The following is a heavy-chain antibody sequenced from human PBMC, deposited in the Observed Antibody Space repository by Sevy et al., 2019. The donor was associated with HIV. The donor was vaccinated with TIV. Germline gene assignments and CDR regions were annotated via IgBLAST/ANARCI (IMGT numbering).Heavy chain of an antibody. CDR1: GFSFSGYG. CDR3: AREHIAVAGIGYYFDS. J-gene: IGHJ4*02. D-gene: IGHD6-19*01. V-gene: IGHV3-33*01. Sequence: GWSLRLSCAASGFSFSGYGMHWVRQAPGKGLEWVAVIWYDGSNKGYTDSVKGRFTISRDNSKNTLYLQMNSLRAEDTAVYYCAREHIAVAGIGYYFDSWGQGTLVTVSS. CDR2: IWYDGSNK.